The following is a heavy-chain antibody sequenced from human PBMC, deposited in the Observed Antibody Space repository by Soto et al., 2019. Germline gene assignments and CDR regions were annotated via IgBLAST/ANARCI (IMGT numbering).Heavy chain of an antibody. J-gene: IGHJ6*02. CDR1: GFTFSSYG. V-gene: IGHV3-33*01. Sequence: GGSLRLSCAASGFTFSSYGMHWVRQAPGKGLEWVAVIWYGGSNKYYADSVKGRFTISRDNSKNTLYLQMNSLRAEDTAVYYCARDLYDILTGYPVAWYYYGMDVWGQGTTVTVSS. D-gene: IGHD3-9*01. CDR3: ARDLYDILTGYPVAWYYYGMDV. CDR2: IWYGGSNK.